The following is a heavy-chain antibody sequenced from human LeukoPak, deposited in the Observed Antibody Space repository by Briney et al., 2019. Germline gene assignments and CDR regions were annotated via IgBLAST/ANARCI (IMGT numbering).Heavy chain of an antibody. CDR2: INPNSDGT. CDR1: GYTFTGYY. J-gene: IGHJ4*02. D-gene: IGHD3-22*01. CDR3: ARVATDSSGSFFDY. Sequence: ASVKVSCKASGYTFTGYYMHWVRQAPGQGLEWMGWINPNSDGTNYAQKFQGRVTMTRDTSISTAYMELSRLRSDDTAVYYCARVATDSSGSFFDYWGQGTLVTVSS. V-gene: IGHV1-2*02.